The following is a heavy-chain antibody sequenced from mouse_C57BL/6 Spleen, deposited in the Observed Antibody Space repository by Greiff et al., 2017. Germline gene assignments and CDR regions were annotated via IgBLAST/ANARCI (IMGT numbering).Heavy chain of an antibody. J-gene: IGHJ4*01. D-gene: IGHD4-1*02. CDR1: GYTFTDYY. CDR3: ARSTGAYAMDY. V-gene: IGHV1-76*01. CDR2: IYPGSGNT. Sequence: VQLVESGAELVRPGASVKLSCTASGYTFTDYYINWVKQRPGQGLEWIARIYPGSGNTYYKEKFKGKATLTAEKSSSTAYMQLSSLTSEDSAVYFCARSTGAYAMDYWGQGTSVTVSS.